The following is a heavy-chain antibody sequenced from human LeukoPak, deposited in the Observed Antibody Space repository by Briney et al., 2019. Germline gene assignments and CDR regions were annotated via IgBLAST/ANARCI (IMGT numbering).Heavy chain of an antibody. V-gene: IGHV4-59*11. D-gene: IGHD1-26*01. CDR2: IYYSGST. J-gene: IGHJ4*02. Sequence: SETLSLTCTVSGGSISSHYWSWIRQPPGKGLEWIGYIYYSGSTNYNPSLKSRVTISVDTSKNQFSLKLSSVTAADTAVYYCARHDVGATRFDYWGQGTLVTVSS. CDR1: GGSISSHY. CDR3: ARHDVGATRFDY.